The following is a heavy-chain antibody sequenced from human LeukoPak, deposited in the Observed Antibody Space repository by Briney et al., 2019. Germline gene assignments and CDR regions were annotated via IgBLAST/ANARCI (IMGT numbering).Heavy chain of an antibody. CDR3: ARQSLSYYYGSGSSRHYYYYYMDV. CDR1: GYSFANYW. Sequence: GESLKISCKGSGYSFANYWIGWVRQMPGEGLEWMGIIYPGDSDTRYSPSFQGQVTISADKSISTAYLQWSSLKASDTAMYYCARQSLSYYYGSGSSRHYYYYYMDVWGKGTTVTVSS. J-gene: IGHJ6*03. CDR2: IYPGDSDT. D-gene: IGHD3-10*01. V-gene: IGHV5-51*01.